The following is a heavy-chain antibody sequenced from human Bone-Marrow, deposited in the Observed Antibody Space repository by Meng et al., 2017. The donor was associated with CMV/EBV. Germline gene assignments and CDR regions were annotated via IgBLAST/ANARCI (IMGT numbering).Heavy chain of an antibody. CDR2: MNPNRGNT. D-gene: IGHD5-12*01. CDR1: GYTFSYYD. Sequence: ASVKVSCKASGYTFSYYDIIWVRQASGQGLEWVGWMNPNRGNTAYAQKFQGRVTMTRDTSTSIAYMELSSLRSGDTAVYYCARDLDIPAHYYGMDVWGQGTTVTVSS. CDR3: ARDLDIPAHYYGMDV. V-gene: IGHV1-8*01. J-gene: IGHJ6*02.